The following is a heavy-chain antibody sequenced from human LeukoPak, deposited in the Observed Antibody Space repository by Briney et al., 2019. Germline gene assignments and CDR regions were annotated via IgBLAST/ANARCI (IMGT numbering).Heavy chain of an antibody. CDR2: IIPIFGTA. V-gene: IGHV1-69*06. CDR1: GGTFSSYA. Sequence: GASVKVSCKASGGTFSSYAISWVRQAPGQGLEWMGGIIPIFGTANYAQKFQGRVTITADKSTSTVYMDLSSLISEDTAVYYCARSGDLSWAAFDIWGQGTMVTVSS. CDR3: ARSGDLSWAAFDI. J-gene: IGHJ3*02. D-gene: IGHD2-21*02.